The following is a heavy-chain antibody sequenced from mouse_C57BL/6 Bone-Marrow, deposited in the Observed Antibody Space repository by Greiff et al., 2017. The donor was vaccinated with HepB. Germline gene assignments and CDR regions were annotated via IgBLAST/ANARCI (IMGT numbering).Heavy chain of an antibody. V-gene: IGHV3-1*01. CDR3: AREGVYYGNFHWYFDV. Sequence: EVKLMESGPGMVKPSQSLSLTCTVTGYSITSGYDWHWIRHFPGNKLEWMGYISYSGSTNYNPSLKSRISITHDTSKNHFFLKLNSVTTEDTATYYCAREGVYYGNFHWYFDVWGTGTTVTVSS. J-gene: IGHJ1*03. CDR2: ISYSGST. CDR1: GYSITSGYD. D-gene: IGHD2-1*01.